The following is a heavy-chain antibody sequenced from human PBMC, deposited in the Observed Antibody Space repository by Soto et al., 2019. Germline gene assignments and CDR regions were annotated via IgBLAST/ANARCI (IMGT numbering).Heavy chain of an antibody. D-gene: IGHD3-3*01. Sequence: GGSLRLSCTVSGFAFNNYGINWVRQAPGKGLEWVASIKQDGSETYYVDSVKGRFTISRDNAKNSLYLQMNSLRAEDTAVFYCARDKEPINFWSGYAYWGQGTLVTVSS. V-gene: IGHV3-7*03. CDR2: IKQDGSET. CDR1: GFAFNNYG. J-gene: IGHJ4*02. CDR3: ARDKEPINFWSGYAY.